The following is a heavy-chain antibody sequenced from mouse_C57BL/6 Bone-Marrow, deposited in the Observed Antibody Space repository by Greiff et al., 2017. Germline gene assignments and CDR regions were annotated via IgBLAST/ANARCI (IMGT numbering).Heavy chain of an antibody. CDR2: IYPGNSDT. D-gene: IGHD2-1*01. CDR3: TRAGGNYVAMDY. CDR1: GYTFTSYW. J-gene: IGHJ4*01. V-gene: IGHV1-5*01. Sequence: EVQLQQSGTVLARPGASVKMSCKTSGYTFTSYWMHWVKQRPGQGLEWLGAIYPGNSDTSYNQKFQGKAKLTAVTSASTAYMELSSLTNEDSAVYYCTRAGGNYVAMDYWGQGTSVTVSS.